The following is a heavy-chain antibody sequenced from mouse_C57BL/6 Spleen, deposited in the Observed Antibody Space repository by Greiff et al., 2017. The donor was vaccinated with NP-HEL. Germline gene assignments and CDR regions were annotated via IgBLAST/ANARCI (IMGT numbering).Heavy chain of an antibody. J-gene: IGHJ1*03. D-gene: IGHD1-1*01. CDR1: GFSLTSYA. V-gene: IGHV2-9-1*01. CDR3: ARAYGSSHWYFDV. CDR2: IWTGGGT. Sequence: VHLVESGPGLVAPSQSLSLSCTVSGFSLTSYAISWVRQPPGKGLEWLGVIWTGGGTNYNSALKSRLSISKDNSKSQVFLKMNSLQTDDTARYYCARAYGSSHWYFDVWGTGTTVTVSS.